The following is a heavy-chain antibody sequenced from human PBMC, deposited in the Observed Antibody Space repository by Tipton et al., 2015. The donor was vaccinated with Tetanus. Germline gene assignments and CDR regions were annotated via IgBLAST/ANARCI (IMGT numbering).Heavy chain of an antibody. V-gene: IGHV3-7*03. Sequence: LSLTCTVSGGSITDFYWSWVRQAPGKGLEWVANINRSGGGKYYVDSVKGRFTISRDEAKKSVYLEMSSLTVGDTAVYFCARDRGEDWTNFYYMDVWGKGATVIVSS. CDR2: INRSGGGK. D-gene: IGHD3/OR15-3a*01. CDR3: ARDRGEDWTNFYYMDV. CDR1: GGSITDFY. J-gene: IGHJ6*03.